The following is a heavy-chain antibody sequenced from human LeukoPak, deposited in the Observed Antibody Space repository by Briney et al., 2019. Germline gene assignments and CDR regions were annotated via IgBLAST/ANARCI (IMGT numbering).Heavy chain of an antibody. CDR1: GGSISSYY. J-gene: IGHJ4*02. CDR3: AREKRSITIFGMASTLDY. CDR2: IYYSGSS. V-gene: IGHV4-59*01. D-gene: IGHD3-3*01. Sequence: PSETLSLTCAVSGGSISSYYWSWIRQPPGKELEWIGYIYYSGSSNYNPSLKSRVTISLDTSKNQFSLKLTSVTAADTAVYYCAREKRSITIFGMASTLDYWGLGTLVTVSS.